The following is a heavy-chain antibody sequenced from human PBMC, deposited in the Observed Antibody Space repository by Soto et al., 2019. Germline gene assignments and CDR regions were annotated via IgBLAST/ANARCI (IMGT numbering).Heavy chain of an antibody. CDR1: GGSFSGYY. CDR2: INHSGST. D-gene: IGHD3-3*01. CDR3: AIGLYRGNFGVVKNYYYGMDV. Sequence: KPSETLSLTCAVYGGSFSGYYWSWIRQPPGKGLEWIGEINHSGSTNYNPSLKSRVTISVDTSKNQFSLKLSSVTAADTAVDYCAIGLYRGNFGVVKNYYYGMDVWGQGTTVTVSS. V-gene: IGHV4-34*01. J-gene: IGHJ6*02.